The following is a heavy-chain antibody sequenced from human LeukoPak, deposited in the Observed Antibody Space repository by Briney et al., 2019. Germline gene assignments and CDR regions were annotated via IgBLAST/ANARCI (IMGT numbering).Heavy chain of an antibody. V-gene: IGHV4-38-2*02. Sequence: SETLSLTCTVSGYSISSGYYWGWIRQPPGKGLEWIGSIYHSGSTYYNPSLKSRVTISVDTSKNQFSLKLSSVTAADTAVYYCARDVPYYYDSSGYYGAAGWVYFDYWGQGTLVTVSS. CDR1: GYSISSGYY. D-gene: IGHD3-22*01. CDR2: IYHSGST. CDR3: ARDVPYYYDSSGYYGAAGWVYFDY. J-gene: IGHJ4*02.